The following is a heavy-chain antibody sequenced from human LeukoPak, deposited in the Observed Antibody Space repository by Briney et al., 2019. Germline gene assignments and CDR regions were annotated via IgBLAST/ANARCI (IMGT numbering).Heavy chain of an antibody. J-gene: IGHJ4*02. CDR2: ISYDGSNK. V-gene: IGHV3-30*14. CDR3: ASAFYGGNPDAGY. D-gene: IGHD4-23*01. CDR1: GFTFSSYA. Sequence: GRSLRLSCAASGFTFSSYAMHWVRQAPGKGLEWVAVISYDGSNKYYADSVKGRFTISRDNSKNTLYLQMNSLRAEDTAVYYCASAFYGGNPDAGYWGQGTLVTVSS.